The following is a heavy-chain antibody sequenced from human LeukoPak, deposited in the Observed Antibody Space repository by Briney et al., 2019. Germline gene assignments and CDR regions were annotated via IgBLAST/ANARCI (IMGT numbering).Heavy chain of an antibody. CDR3: AKAVGIWPGLVVKSYFDY. CDR2: ISGSGGST. V-gene: IGHV3-23*01. D-gene: IGHD2-2*01. Sequence: GGSLRLSCAASGFTFSSYAMSCVRQAPGKGLEWVSAISGSGGSTYYADSVKGRFTISRDNSKNTLYLQMNSLRAEDTAVYYCAKAVGIWPGLVVKSYFDYWGQGTLVTVSS. J-gene: IGHJ4*02. CDR1: GFTFSSYA.